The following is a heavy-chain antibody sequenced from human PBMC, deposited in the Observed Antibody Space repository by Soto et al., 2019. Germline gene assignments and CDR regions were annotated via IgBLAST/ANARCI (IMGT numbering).Heavy chain of an antibody. CDR2: IKSKADGETK. J-gene: IGHJ5*02. D-gene: IGHD2-15*01. V-gene: IGHV3-15*01. Sequence: LRLSCSASGFSFSHEWMSLVRQAPSNGLVWVGRIKSKADGETKDYVAPVRGRFTISRDDAKDTLYLQMNSLRIEDTAVYYCCVVKRLDQYSTSGYWFDPWGPGTLVTVSS. CDR1: GFSFSHEW. CDR3: CVVKRLDQYSTSGYWFDP.